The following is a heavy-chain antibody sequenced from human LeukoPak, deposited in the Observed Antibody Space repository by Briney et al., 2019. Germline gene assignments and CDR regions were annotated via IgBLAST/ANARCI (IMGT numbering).Heavy chain of an antibody. CDR1: GYTLTELS. CDR3: ATDRGYYGSGSHYYDGMDV. CDR2: SDPEDGET. V-gene: IGHV1-24*01. J-gene: IGHJ6*02. Sequence: ASVKVSCKVSGYTLTELSMHWVRQAPGKGLEWMGGSDPEDGETIYAQKFQGRVTMTEDTSTDTAYMEVSSLRSEDTAVYYCATDRGYYGSGSHYYDGMDVWGQGTTVTVSS. D-gene: IGHD3-10*01.